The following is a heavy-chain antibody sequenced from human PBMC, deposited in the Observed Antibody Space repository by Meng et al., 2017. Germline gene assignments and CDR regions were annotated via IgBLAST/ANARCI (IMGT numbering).Heavy chain of an antibody. V-gene: IGHV4-59*08. CDR1: GGSISSYY. J-gene: IGHJ4*02. CDR3: ARSAGTTSIAVAGTFDY. CDR2: IYYSGST. D-gene: IGHD6-19*01. Sequence: GSLRLSCTVSGGSISSYYWSWIRQPPGKGLEWIGYIYYSGSTNYNPSLKSRVTISVDTSKNQFSLKLSSVTAADTAVYYCARSAGTTSIAVAGTFDYWGQGTRVTVSS.